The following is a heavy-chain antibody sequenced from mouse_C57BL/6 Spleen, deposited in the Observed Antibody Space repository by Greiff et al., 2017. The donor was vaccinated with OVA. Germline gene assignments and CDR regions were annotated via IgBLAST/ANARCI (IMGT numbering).Heavy chain of an antibody. CDR1: GYTFTSYW. CDR2: IYPGSGST. D-gene: IGHD1-1*01. CDR3: ARGRINKVASDD. Sequence: QVQLQQPGAELVKPGASVKMSCKASGYTFTSYWITWVKQRPGQGLEWIGDIYPGSGSTNYNEKFKSKATLTVDTSSSTAYMQLSSLTSEDSAVYYCARGRINKVASDDWGQGTTRTVAS. J-gene: IGHJ2*01. V-gene: IGHV1-55*01.